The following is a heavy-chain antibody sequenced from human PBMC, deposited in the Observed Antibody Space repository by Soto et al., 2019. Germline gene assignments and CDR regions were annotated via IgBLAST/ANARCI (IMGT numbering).Heavy chain of an antibody. CDR3: ARDLRAVAAEMWFDP. V-gene: IGHV3-21*01. Sequence: GGSLRLSCAASGFTFSSYSMNWVRQAPGKGLEWVSSISSSSSYIYYADSVKGRFTISRDNAKNSLYLQMNSLRAEDTAVYYCARDLRAVAAEMWFDPWGQGTLVTVSS. CDR2: ISSSSSYI. J-gene: IGHJ5*02. D-gene: IGHD6-19*01. CDR1: GFTFSSYS.